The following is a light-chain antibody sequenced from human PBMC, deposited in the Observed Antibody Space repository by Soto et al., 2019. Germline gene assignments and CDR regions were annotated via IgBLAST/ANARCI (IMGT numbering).Light chain of an antibody. J-gene: IGLJ1*01. V-gene: IGLV2-14*01. CDR1: SSDVGAYNY. CDR2: EVS. CDR3: SSYTSSSTPFV. Sequence: LTQPASVSGSPGQSITISCTGTSSDVGAYNYVSWYQQHPGKAPKFMIYEVSNRPSGVSNRFSGSKSGNTASLTISGLQAEDEADYYCSSYTSSSTPFVFGTGTKVTVL.